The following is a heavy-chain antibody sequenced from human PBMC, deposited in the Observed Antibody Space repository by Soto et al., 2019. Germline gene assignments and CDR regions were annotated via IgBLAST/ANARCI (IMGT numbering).Heavy chain of an antibody. V-gene: IGHV1-2*04. J-gene: IGHJ6*02. CDR3: ASGYCSSTSCLYYGMDV. CDR2: INPNSGGT. D-gene: IGHD2-2*01. Sequence: ASVKVSCKASGYTFTGYYMHWVRQAPGQGLEWMGWINPNSGGTNYAQKFQGWVTMTRDTSISTAYMELSRLRSDDTAVYYCASGYCSSTSCLYYGMDVWGQGTTVTVSS. CDR1: GYTFTGYY.